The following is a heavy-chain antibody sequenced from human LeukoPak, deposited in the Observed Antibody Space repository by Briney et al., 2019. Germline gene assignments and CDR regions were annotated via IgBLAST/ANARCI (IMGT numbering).Heavy chain of an antibody. CDR3: ARNIPVTRWGY. CDR2: IYSGGST. V-gene: IGHV3-66*01. Sequence: GGSLRLSFAASGFSFSRYWIHWVRQAPGKGLEWVSLIYSGGSTYYADSVKGRFTISRDNSKNTVYLQMNSLRAEDTAVYYCARNIPVTRWGYWGQGTLVTVSS. J-gene: IGHJ4*02. D-gene: IGHD2-21*01. CDR1: GFSFSRYW.